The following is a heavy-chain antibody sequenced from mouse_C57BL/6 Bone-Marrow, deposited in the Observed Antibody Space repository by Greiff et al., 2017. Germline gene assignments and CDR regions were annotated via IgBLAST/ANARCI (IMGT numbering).Heavy chain of an antibody. CDR2: IDPENGDT. D-gene: IGHD1-1*01. J-gene: IGHJ4*01. CDR1: GFNIKDDY. CDR3: TTSTTGMDY. V-gene: IGHV14-4*01. Sequence: VQLQQSGAELVRPGASVKLSCTASGFNIKDDYMHWVKQRPEQGLEWIGWIDPENGDTEYASKFQGKATITADTSSNTAYLQLSSLTSEDTAVYYCTTSTTGMDYWGQGTSVTVSS.